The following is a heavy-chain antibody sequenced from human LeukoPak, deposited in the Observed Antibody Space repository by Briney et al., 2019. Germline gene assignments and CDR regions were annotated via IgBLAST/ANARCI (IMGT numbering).Heavy chain of an antibody. CDR1: GFTFSSYE. CDR2: ISSSGSTI. CDR3: ARDPTFIVRGDY. V-gene: IGHV3-48*03. Sequence: GALRLSCAASGFTFSSYEMNWVRQAPGKGLEWVSYISSSGSTIYYADSVKGRFTISRDNAKNSLYLQMNSLRAEDTAVYYCARDPTFIVRGDYWGQGTLVTVSP. J-gene: IGHJ4*02. D-gene: IGHD2-21*01.